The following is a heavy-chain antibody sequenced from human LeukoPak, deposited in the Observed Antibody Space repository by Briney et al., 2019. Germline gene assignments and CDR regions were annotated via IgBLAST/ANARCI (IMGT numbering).Heavy chain of an antibody. CDR2: IFDSGST. J-gene: IGHJ6*04. Sequence: SQTLSLTCAVSGVSISSGGYSWRWIRQPPGKGLEWIGYIFDSGSTNYNPSLKSRVTISVDTSKNQFSLKLSSVTAADTAVYPCARQKTPPWGRDVGGKGTTATVS. CDR1: GVSISSGGYS. V-gene: IGHV4-30-2*01. CDR3: ARQKTPPWGRDV.